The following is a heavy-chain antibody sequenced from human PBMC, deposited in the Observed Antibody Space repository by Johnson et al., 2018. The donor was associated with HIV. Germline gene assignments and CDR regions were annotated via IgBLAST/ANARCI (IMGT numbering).Heavy chain of an antibody. V-gene: IGHV3-30-3*01. Sequence: QVQLVESGVGVVQPGRSLRLSCAASGFTFSSYAMHWVRQAPGKGLEWVAVISYDGSNKYYADSVKGRFTISRDNSKNTLYLQMNSLRAEDTAVYYCAKGPQGIATPDAFDIWGQGTMVTVSS. CDR1: GFTFSSYA. CDR2: ISYDGSNK. CDR3: AKGPQGIATPDAFDI. J-gene: IGHJ3*02. D-gene: IGHD2-21*01.